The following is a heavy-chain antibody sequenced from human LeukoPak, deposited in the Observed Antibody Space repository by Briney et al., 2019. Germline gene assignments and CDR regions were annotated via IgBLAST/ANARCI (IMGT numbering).Heavy chain of an antibody. J-gene: IGHJ1*01. CDR3: VRDRYYDSMWEAEYFQH. Sequence: GGSLRLSCAASGFTFSSYSMNWVRQAPGKGLEWVSYISSSSDTIYYADSVRGRFTISRDNAKNSLYLLMNSLRDEDTAVYYCVRDRYYDSMWEAEYFQHWGQGTLVTVSS. CDR2: ISSSSDTI. D-gene: IGHD3-22*01. CDR1: GFTFSSYS. V-gene: IGHV3-48*02.